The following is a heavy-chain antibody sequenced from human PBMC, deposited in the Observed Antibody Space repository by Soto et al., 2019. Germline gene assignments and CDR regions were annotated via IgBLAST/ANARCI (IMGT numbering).Heavy chain of an antibody. J-gene: IGHJ4*02. CDR2: INHSGST. CDR1: GGSFSGYY. V-gene: IGHV4-34*01. CDR3: ARAGGIVVVPAAMGIQLWLHVYFDY. Sequence: SETLSLTCAVYGGSFSGYYWSWIRQPPGKGLEWIGEINHSGSTNYNPSLKSRVTISVDTSKNQFSLKLSSVTAADTAVYYCARAGGIVVVPAAMGIQLWLHVYFDYWGQGTLVTVSS. D-gene: IGHD2-2*01.